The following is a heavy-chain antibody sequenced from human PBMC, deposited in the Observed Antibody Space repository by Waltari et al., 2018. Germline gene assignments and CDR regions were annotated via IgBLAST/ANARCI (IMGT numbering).Heavy chain of an antibody. CDR2: IWYDGSNK. J-gene: IGHJ5*02. V-gene: IGHV3-33*01. CDR1: GFTFSSYG. D-gene: IGHD4-17*01. Sequence: QVQLVESGGGVVQPGRSLRLSCAASGFTFSSYGMHWVRQAPGKGLEWVAVIWYDGSNKYYADSVKGRFTISRDNAKNSLYLQMNSLRAEDTAVYYCARGGSLMTTVTTGGWFDPWGQGTLVTVSS. CDR3: ARGGSLMTTVTTGGWFDP.